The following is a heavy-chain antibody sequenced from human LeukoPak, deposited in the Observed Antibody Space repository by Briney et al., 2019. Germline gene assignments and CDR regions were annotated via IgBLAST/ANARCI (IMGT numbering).Heavy chain of an antibody. CDR2: IYFSWKT. D-gene: IGHD3-10*01. CDR1: GGSISSYY. Sequence: SETLSLTCTVSGGSISSYYGSWIRQPPGRRLEWIRYIYFSWKTNYNPSLKSRVTISVDTFKNQFFLNLTSVTAADTAFYYCARVRYGSGETFDYWGRGTLVSVSS. V-gene: IGHV4-59*01. J-gene: IGHJ4*02. CDR3: ARVRYGSGETFDY.